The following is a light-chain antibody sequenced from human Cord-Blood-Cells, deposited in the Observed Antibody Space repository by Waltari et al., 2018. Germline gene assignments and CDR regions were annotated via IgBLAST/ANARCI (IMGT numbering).Light chain of an antibody. CDR1: SLRSYY. V-gene: IGLV3-19*01. Sequence: SSELTQDPAVSVALGQTVRITCQGDSLRSYYASWYQQKPGQAPVLVIYGKNNRPSGIPDRFSGSSSGNTASLTITGAHAEDEADYYCNSRDSSGNHAVFGGGTQLTVL. CDR3: NSRDSSGNHAV. J-gene: IGLJ7*01. CDR2: GKN.